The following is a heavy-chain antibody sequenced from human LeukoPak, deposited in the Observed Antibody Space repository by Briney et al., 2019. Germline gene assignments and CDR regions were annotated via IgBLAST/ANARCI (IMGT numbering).Heavy chain of an antibody. Sequence: ASVKVSCKASGFTFTSSAMQWVRQARGQRLEWIGWIVVGSGNTNYAQKFQERVTITRDMSTSTAYMELSSLRSEDTAVYYCAREGCSSTSCKTYYYYYYMDVWGKGTTVTVSS. CDR3: AREGCSSTSCKTYYYYYYMDV. CDR1: GFTFTSSA. V-gene: IGHV1-58*02. CDR2: IVVGSGNT. D-gene: IGHD2-2*01. J-gene: IGHJ6*03.